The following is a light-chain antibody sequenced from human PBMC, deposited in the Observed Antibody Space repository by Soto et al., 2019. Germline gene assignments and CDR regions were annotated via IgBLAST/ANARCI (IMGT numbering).Light chain of an antibody. CDR3: GAWDDSLSGPA. V-gene: IGLV1-44*01. CDR1: SSNVAINP. CDR2: ETD. J-gene: IGLJ2*01. Sequence: QSVLTQPPSVSGTPGQRVTISCSGSSSNVAINPVNWYQHLPGAAPRLLIYETDRRSSGVPDRFSASKSGTSASLAISGLTSEDEADYYCGAWDDSLSGPAFGGGTKLTVL.